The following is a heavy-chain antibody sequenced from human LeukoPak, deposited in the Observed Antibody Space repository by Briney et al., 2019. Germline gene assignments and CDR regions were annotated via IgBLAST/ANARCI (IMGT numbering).Heavy chain of an antibody. J-gene: IGHJ4*02. CDR3: ARDRYCRGGSCYINYFDY. Sequence: GGSLRLSCAASGFTFSSYWMSWVRQAPGKGLEWVANIKQDGSEKYYVDSVKGRFTISRGNAKNSLYLQMNSLRAEDTAVYYCARDRYCRGGSCYINYFDYWGQGTLVTVSS. D-gene: IGHD2-15*01. V-gene: IGHV3-7*01. CDR2: IKQDGSEK. CDR1: GFTFSSYW.